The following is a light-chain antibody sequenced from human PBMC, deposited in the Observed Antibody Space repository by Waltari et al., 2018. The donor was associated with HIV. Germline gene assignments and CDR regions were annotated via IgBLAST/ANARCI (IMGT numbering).Light chain of an antibody. CDR1: SNDLPNYNS. J-gene: IGLJ3*02. CDR3: TSYISSSSPV. Sequence: QSALTQPASVSGSPGQSITISCTGTSNDLPNYNSVPWYQPHPGKAPKVIIYEVSNRPSGVSSRFSGSISANTASLTISGLQAEDEADYFCTSYISSSSPVFGGGTKVTVL. V-gene: IGLV2-14*01. CDR2: EVS.